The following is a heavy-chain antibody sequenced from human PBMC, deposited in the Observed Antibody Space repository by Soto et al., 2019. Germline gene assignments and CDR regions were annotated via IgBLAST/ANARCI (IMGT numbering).Heavy chain of an antibody. V-gene: IGHV4-30-4*01. CDR3: AREAPGVGRFYFDY. CDR2: IYYSGST. Sequence: QVQLQESGPGLVKPSQTLSLTCTVSGGSISSGDYYWSWIRQPPGKGLEWIGYIYYSGSTYYNPSLKRRVTLXXXPXXNQFSLKLSSVTAADTAVYYCAREAPGVGRFYFDYWGQGTLVTVSS. J-gene: IGHJ4*02. CDR1: GGSISSGDYY. D-gene: IGHD3-10*01.